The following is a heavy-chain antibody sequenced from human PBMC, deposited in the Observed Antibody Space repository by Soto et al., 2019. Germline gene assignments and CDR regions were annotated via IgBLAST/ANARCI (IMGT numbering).Heavy chain of an antibody. CDR3: ARRRPTGYYNY. J-gene: IGHJ4*02. D-gene: IGHD3-9*01. CDR1: GFPFSDYY. CDR2: LGSSSSYT. V-gene: IGHV3-11*05. Sequence: QVQLVESGGDLVKPGGSLRLSGAASGFPFSDYYMSWIRQAPGKGLEWVSSLGSSSSYTNYADSVKGRFTISRDNAKNSLYLQMNSLRAEDTAVYYCARRRPTGYYNYWGQGTLVTVSA.